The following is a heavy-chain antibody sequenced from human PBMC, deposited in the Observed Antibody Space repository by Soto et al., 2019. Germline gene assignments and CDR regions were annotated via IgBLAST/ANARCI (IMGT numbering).Heavy chain of an antibody. CDR1: GYSFTSYW. D-gene: IGHD2-15*01. Sequence: PGESLKISCKGSGYSFTSYWIGWVRQMPGKGLEWMGIIYPGDSDTRYSPSFQGQVTISADKSISTAYLQLSSLKASDTAMYYCARQDIVVVVAAPYFDYWGQGTLVTVSS. V-gene: IGHV5-51*01. J-gene: IGHJ4*02. CDR3: ARQDIVVVVAAPYFDY. CDR2: IYPGDSDT.